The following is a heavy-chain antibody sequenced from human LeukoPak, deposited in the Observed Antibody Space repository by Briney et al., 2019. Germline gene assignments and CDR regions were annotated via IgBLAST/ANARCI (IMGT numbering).Heavy chain of an antibody. CDR3: ARHNPVAVRKKTFDY. D-gene: IGHD6-19*01. J-gene: IGHJ4*02. CDR1: GGSISSYY. Sequence: SETLSLTCTVSGGSISSYYWSWIRQPPGRGLEWIGYIYYSGSTNYNPSLKSRVTISVDTSKNQFSLKLSSVTAADTAVYYCARHNPVAVRKKTFDYWGQGTLVTVSS. CDR2: IYYSGST. V-gene: IGHV4-59*08.